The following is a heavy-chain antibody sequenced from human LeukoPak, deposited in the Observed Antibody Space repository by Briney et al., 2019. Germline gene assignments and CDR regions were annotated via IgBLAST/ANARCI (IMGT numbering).Heavy chain of an antibody. D-gene: IGHD3-10*01. CDR1: GYRFTIYG. J-gene: IGHJ6*02. CDR2: ISAYSGSR. Sequence: ASVTVSCTASGYRFTIYGFSWVRQAPGQGLEWMGWISAYSGSRDYQQKVQGRGRMTTDTSTTTAYMELRSLRSDDTAVYYCARDSRVVRGVRGLDVWGQGTTVTVSS. V-gene: IGHV1-18*01. CDR3: ARDSRVVRGVRGLDV.